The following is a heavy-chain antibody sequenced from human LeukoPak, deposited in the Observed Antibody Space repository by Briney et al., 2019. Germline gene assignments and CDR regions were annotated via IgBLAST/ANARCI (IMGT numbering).Heavy chain of an antibody. CDR1: GFTFSSYA. CDR2: TRGSGGST. Sequence: PGGSLRLSCAASGFTFSSYAMSWVRQAPGKGLEWVSATRGSGGSTYYADSVKGRFTISRDNSKNTLYLQMNSLRAEDTAVYYCAKGTGTTFHYFDYWGQGTLVTVSS. J-gene: IGHJ4*02. CDR3: AKGTGTTFHYFDY. V-gene: IGHV3-23*01. D-gene: IGHD1-1*01.